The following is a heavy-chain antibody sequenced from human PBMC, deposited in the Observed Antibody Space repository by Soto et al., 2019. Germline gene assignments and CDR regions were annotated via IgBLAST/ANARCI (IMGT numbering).Heavy chain of an antibody. D-gene: IGHD3-3*01. CDR2: IYPGDSDT. Sequence: PGESLKISCKGSGYSFTSYWIGWVRQMPGKGLEWMGIIYPGDSDTRYSPSFQGQVTISADKSISTAYLQWSNLKASDTAMYYCARRSPLYYDFWSGPQYYFDYWGQGTLVTVSS. CDR1: GYSFTSYW. V-gene: IGHV5-51*01. CDR3: ARRSPLYYDFWSGPQYYFDY. J-gene: IGHJ4*02.